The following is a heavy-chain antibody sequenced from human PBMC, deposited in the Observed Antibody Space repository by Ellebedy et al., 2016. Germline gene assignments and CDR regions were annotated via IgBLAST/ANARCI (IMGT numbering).Heavy chain of an antibody. CDR2: IYSGGAT. CDR3: ARDPPSATTRTWA. CDR1: GITVTDNY. V-gene: IGHV3-66*01. D-gene: IGHD1-26*01. Sequence: GESLKISCAVSGITVTDNYMRWVRQAPGKGLEWVSLIYSGGATYYADSVKGRFTVSRDGSQNTVYLQMNSLRVSDTAVYYCARDPPSATTRTWAWGQGALVTVSS. J-gene: IGHJ4*02.